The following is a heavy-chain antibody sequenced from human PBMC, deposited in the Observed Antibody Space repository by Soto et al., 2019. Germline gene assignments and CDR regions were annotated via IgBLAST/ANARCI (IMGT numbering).Heavy chain of an antibody. D-gene: IGHD3-10*01. J-gene: IGHJ3*02. Sequence: EVQLVESGGRLIQPGGSLRLSCAVSGFTLSNYYMHWARQAPGKGLVWVSHINGDGTIIDYADSVKGRFAISRDNARNTLCLQMNSLRVEDTAVYYCARGGVPAALDIWGEGTMVPVSS. V-gene: IGHV3-74*01. CDR2: INGDGTII. CDR1: GFTLSNYY. CDR3: ARGGVPAALDI.